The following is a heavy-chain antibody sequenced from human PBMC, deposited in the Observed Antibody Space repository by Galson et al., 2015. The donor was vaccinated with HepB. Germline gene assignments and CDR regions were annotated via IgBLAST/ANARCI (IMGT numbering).Heavy chain of an antibody. CDR3: AKQETGLRPYYYHYGLDV. CDR1: GFTFSSYA. Sequence: SLRLSCAASGFTFSSYAMNWVRQAPGKGLEWVSSISGSGGSTYSADSVKGRFTTSRDNSKNTLYLQMNSLRAEDTAVYYCAKQETGLRPYYYHYGLDVWGQGTTVTVSS. D-gene: IGHD3-10*01. CDR2: ISGSGGST. V-gene: IGHV3-23*01. J-gene: IGHJ6*02.